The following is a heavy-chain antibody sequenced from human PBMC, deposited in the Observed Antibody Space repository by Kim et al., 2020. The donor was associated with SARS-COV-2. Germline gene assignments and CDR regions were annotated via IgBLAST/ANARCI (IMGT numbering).Heavy chain of an antibody. CDR2: IYYSGST. J-gene: IGHJ5*02. Sequence: SETLSLTCTVSGGSISSYYWSWIRQPPGKGLEWIGYIYYSGSTNYNPSLKSRVTISVDTSKNQFSLKLSSVTAAVTAVYYCARGGGDLGYCSSTSCHNWFDPRGQGTLVTVSS. V-gene: IGHV4-59*01. D-gene: IGHD2-2*01. CDR3: ARGGGDLGYCSSTSCHNWFDP. CDR1: GGSISSYY.